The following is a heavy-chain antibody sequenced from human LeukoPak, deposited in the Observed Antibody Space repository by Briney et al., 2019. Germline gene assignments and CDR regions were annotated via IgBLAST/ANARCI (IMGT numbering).Heavy chain of an antibody. CDR1: DFIFSSYW. CDR3: AGGVWPRSNY. V-gene: IGHV3-7*01. Sequence: GGSLRLSCVASDFIFSSYWMTWVRQAPGKGLEWMANIKQDGGETYYVGSVKGRFTISRDNAQNSLYLQMNSLRAEDTAIYYCAGGVWPRSNYWGQGTLVTVSS. CDR2: IKQDGGET. D-gene: IGHD6-13*01. J-gene: IGHJ4*02.